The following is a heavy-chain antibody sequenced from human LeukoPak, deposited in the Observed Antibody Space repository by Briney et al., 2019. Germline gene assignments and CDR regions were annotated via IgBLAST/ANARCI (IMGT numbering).Heavy chain of an antibody. CDR3: AKVTLGYQRFDY. Sequence: ASVKVSCKVSGYTLTELSMHWVRQAPGKGLEWMGGFDPEDGETIYAQKFQGRVTMTEDTSTDTAYMELSSLRSEDTAVYYCAKVTLGYQRFDYWGKGTLVSVSS. V-gene: IGHV1-24*01. CDR2: FDPEDGET. D-gene: IGHD2-2*01. J-gene: IGHJ4*02. CDR1: GYTLTELS.